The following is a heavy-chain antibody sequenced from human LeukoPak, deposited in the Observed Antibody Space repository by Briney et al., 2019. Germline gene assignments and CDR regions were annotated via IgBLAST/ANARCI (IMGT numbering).Heavy chain of an antibody. CDR2: IYYTGST. J-gene: IGHJ6*03. Sequence: SETLSLACTVSGGSISSSTYYWGWIRQPPGKGLEWIGYIYYTGSTYCNPSLKSRVTISVNTSKNQFSLKLSSVTAADTAVYYCAREGWLAAAGTYYYYYYMDVWGKGTTVTISS. D-gene: IGHD6-13*01. V-gene: IGHV4-39*07. CDR1: GGSISSSTYY. CDR3: AREGWLAAAGTYYYYYYMDV.